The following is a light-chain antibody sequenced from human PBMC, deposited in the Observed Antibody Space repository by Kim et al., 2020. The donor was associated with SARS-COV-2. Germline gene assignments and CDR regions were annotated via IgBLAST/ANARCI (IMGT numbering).Light chain of an antibody. CDR2: DVS. J-gene: IGLJ2*01. V-gene: IGLV2-11*01. CDR1: SSDVVGYNY. Sequence: GQSFTISCTGTSSDVVGYNYVTCYQQHPGKAPKRMIYDVSKRPSGVPDRFSGSKSGNTASLTISGLQAEDEADYYCCSYAGSYGVVFGGGTQLTVL. CDR3: CSYAGSYGVV.